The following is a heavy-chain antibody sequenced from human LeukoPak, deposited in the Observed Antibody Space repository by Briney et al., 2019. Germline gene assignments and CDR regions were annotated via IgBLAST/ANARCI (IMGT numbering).Heavy chain of an antibody. CDR3: AGEGDGLVYDSRHYYFDI. V-gene: IGHV4-4*07. J-gene: IGHJ2*01. D-gene: IGHD3-9*01. CDR1: GGSLSSYY. Sequence: PSETLSLTCSVSGGSLSSYYWSWLRQPAGKGLEWIGRIYGSGGATYSPSLKRRAPISMDTSQNHLSLMWTSVAAADRACFSLAGEGDGLVYDSRHYYFDIGGRGTLVTVSS. CDR2: IYGSGGA.